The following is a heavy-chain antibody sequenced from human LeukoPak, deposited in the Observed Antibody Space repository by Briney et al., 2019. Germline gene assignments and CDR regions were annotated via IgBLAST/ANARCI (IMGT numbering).Heavy chain of an antibody. V-gene: IGHV1-46*01. CDR1: GYTFTSYY. D-gene: IGHD6-19*01. CDR2: INPSGGST. J-gene: IGHJ5*02. Sequence: ASVKVSCKASGYTFTSYYMHWVRQAPGQGLEWMGIINPSGGSTSYAQKFQGRVTMTRDTSTSTVYMELSSLRSEDTAVYYCATAVAGHFRFPTGFDPWGQGTLVTVSS. CDR3: ATAVAGHFRFPTGFDP.